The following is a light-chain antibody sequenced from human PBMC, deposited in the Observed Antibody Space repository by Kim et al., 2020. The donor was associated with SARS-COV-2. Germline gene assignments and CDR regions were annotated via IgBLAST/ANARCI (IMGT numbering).Light chain of an antibody. CDR1: QDIRNH. Sequence: ASVGDRVTISCRASQDIRNHVAWFQQKPGTAPRSLIYAASSLHIGVPSRFGGSGYGTDFILTISSLQPEDFATYYCQQFDTYPCTFGGGTKVDIK. J-gene: IGKJ4*01. V-gene: IGKV1-16*01. CDR3: QQFDTYPCT. CDR2: AAS.